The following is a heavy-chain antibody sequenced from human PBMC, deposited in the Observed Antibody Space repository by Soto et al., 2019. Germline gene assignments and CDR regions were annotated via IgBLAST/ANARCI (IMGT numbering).Heavy chain of an antibody. CDR1: GFTFSSYS. J-gene: IGHJ5*02. CDR3: ASGLYCSSTSCYLDP. CDR2: ISSSSSYI. V-gene: IGHV3-21*01. D-gene: IGHD2-2*01. Sequence: PGXSLRLSCAASGFTFSSYSMNWFRQAPVKGLEWVSSISSSSSYIYYADSVKGRFTISRDNAKNSLYLQMNSLRAEDTAVYYCASGLYCSSTSCYLDPWGQGTLVTVSS.